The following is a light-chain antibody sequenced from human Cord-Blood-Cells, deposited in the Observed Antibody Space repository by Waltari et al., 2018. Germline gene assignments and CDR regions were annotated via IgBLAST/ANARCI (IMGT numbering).Light chain of an antibody. CDR2: DVS. J-gene: IGLJ3*02. V-gene: IGLV2-14*01. Sequence: QSALTQPASVSGSPGQSITLSCTGTSSAVGGYNYVSWYQQHPGKAPKLMIYDVSNRPSGVSNRFSGSKSGNTASLTISGLQAEDEADYYCSSYTSSSWVFGGGTKLTVL. CDR1: SSAVGGYNY. CDR3: SSYTSSSWV.